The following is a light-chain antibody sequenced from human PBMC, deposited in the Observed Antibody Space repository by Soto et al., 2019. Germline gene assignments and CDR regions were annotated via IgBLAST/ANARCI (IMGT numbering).Light chain of an antibody. Sequence: QSVLTQPASVSGSPGQSITISCTGTSSDVGGYNYVSWYQQHPGKAPKLMIYEVSNRPSGVSNRFSGSKSGNTAPLTISGLQAEDEADYYCSSYTSSSTVFGGGTKVTVL. J-gene: IGLJ2*01. V-gene: IGLV2-14*01. CDR1: SSDVGGYNY. CDR3: SSYTSSSTV. CDR2: EVS.